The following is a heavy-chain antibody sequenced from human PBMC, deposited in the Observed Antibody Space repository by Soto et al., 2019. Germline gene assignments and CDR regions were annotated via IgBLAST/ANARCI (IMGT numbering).Heavy chain of an antibody. CDR2: INPNSGGT. V-gene: IGHV1-2*04. Sequence: ASVKVSCKASGYTFTGYYMHWVRQAPGQGLEWMGWINPNSGGTNYAQKFQGWVTMTRDTSISTAYMELSRLRSDDTAVYYCARERPHHVDIVATTPGYYFDYWGQGTLVTVSS. J-gene: IGHJ4*02. D-gene: IGHD5-12*01. CDR3: ARERPHHVDIVATTPGYYFDY. CDR1: GYTFTGYY.